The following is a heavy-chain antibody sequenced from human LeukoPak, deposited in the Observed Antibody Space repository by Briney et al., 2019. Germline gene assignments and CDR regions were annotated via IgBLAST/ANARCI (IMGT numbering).Heavy chain of an antibody. CDR2: ISGSGGST. CDR3: AKDMVRGVTPISSFDY. V-gene: IGHV3-23*01. CDR1: GFTFSSYA. Sequence: GGSLRLSCAASGFTFSSYAMSWVRQAPGKGLEWVSAISGSGGSTYYADSVKGRFTISGDNSKNTLYLQMNSLRAEDTAVYYCAKDMVRGVTPISSFDYWGQGTLVTVSS. D-gene: IGHD3-10*01. J-gene: IGHJ4*02.